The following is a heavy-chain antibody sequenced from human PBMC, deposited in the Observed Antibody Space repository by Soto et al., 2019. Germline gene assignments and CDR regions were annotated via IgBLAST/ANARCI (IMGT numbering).Heavy chain of an antibody. V-gene: IGHV1-18*01. CDR2: ISAYNGNT. Sequence: ASVKVSCKASGYTFTNYGISWVRQAPGQGLEWMGWISAYNGNTNYAQKLQGRVTMTTDISTSTAYMELRSLRSDDTAVYYCARAAPYSSGWYNYYYYMDVWGKGTTVTVSS. D-gene: IGHD6-19*01. J-gene: IGHJ6*03. CDR3: ARAAPYSSGWYNYYYYMDV. CDR1: GYTFTNYG.